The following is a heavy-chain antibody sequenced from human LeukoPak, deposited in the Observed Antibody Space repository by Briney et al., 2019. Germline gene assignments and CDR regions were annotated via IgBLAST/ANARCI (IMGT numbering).Heavy chain of an antibody. Sequence: ASVNVSCKASGYTFTSFYMHWVRQVPGQGLEWMGIINPSGGITMYAQKFEGRVTMTRDLSSGTVHMELSSLRSEDTAMYYCAREWGPGRSNRIQHWGQGTLVTVSA. J-gene: IGHJ1*01. CDR3: AREWGPGRSNRIQH. CDR2: INPSGGIT. V-gene: IGHV1-46*01. CDR1: GYTFTSFY. D-gene: IGHD1-26*01.